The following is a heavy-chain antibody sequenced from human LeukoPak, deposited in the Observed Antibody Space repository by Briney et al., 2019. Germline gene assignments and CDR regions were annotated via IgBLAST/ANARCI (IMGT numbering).Heavy chain of an antibody. V-gene: IGHV3-30-3*01. CDR1: GFTFSSYA. D-gene: IGHD3-16*01. Sequence: GGSLRLSCAASGFTFSSYAMHWVRQAPGKGLEWVAVISYDGSNKYYADSVKGRFTISRDNSKNTLYLQMNSLRAEDTAVYYCVGELGIKSSHYWGQGTLVTVSS. CDR3: VGELGIKSSHY. J-gene: IGHJ4*02. CDR2: ISYDGSNK.